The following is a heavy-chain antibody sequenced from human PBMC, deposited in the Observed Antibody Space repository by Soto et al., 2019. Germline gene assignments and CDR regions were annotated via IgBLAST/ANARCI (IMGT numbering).Heavy chain of an antibody. Sequence: SVKVSCKASGRTFSNYCFRWVRQAPGQGPEWIGGIIPILTTPNYAQKFQSRVTIVSDESTTTVYMELNSLKFEDTAVYYCATSVGIAPTGEEGMDFWGQGTSVTVSS. J-gene: IGHJ6*02. CDR3: ATSVGIAPTGEEGMDF. D-gene: IGHD2-8*02. CDR1: GRTFSNYC. CDR2: IIPILTTP. V-gene: IGHV1-69*13.